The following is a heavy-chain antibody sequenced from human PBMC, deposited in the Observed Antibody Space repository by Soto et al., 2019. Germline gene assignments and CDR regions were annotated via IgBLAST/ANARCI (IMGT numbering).Heavy chain of an antibody. Sequence: QVQLVESGGVVVQPGRSLRLSCAASGFTFSSYGMHWVRQAPGKGLEWVAVISYDGSNKYYADSVKGRFTISRDNSKNTLYLQMNSLRAEDTAVYYCAKAPRTLSLLADYWGQGTLVTVSS. V-gene: IGHV3-30*18. D-gene: IGHD2-21*01. J-gene: IGHJ4*02. CDR2: ISYDGSNK. CDR3: AKAPRTLSLLADY. CDR1: GFTFSSYG.